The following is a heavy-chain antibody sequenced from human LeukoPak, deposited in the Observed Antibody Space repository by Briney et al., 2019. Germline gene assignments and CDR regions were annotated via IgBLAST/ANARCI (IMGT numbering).Heavy chain of an antibody. V-gene: IGHV4-59*08. D-gene: IGHD6-19*01. Sequence: SETLSLTCTVSGGSISSYYRIWIRQPPGKGLEWIGYIYYSGSTNYNPSLKSRVTISGDTSKNQFSLKLSSVTAADTAVYYCARHQVAVAGLPFDYWGQGTLVTVSS. J-gene: IGHJ4*02. CDR1: GGSISSYY. CDR2: IYYSGST. CDR3: ARHQVAVAGLPFDY.